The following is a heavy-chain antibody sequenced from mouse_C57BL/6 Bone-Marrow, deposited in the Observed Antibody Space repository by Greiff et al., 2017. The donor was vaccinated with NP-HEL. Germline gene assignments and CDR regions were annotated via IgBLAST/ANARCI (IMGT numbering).Heavy chain of an antibody. J-gene: IGHJ4*01. CDR2: ISNGGGST. CDR1: GFTFSDYY. Sequence: EVQRVESGGGLVQPGGSLKLSCAASGFTFSDYYMYWVRQTPEKRLEWVAYISNGGGSTYYLDTVKGRFTISRDNAKNTLYLQMSRLKSEDTAMYYCARPDYYGSSYRLYAMDYWGQGTSVTVSS. V-gene: IGHV5-12*01. CDR3: ARPDYYGSSYRLYAMDY. D-gene: IGHD1-1*01.